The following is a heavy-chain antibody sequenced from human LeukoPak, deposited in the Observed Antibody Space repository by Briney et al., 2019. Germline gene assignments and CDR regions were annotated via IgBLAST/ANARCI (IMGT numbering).Heavy chain of an antibody. D-gene: IGHD4-17*01. CDR1: GYTFTSYA. V-gene: IGHV1-3*01. CDR2: INAGNGNT. J-gene: IGHJ4*02. Sequence: GASVKVSCKASGYTFTSYAMHWVRQAPGQRLEWMGWINAGNGNTKYSQKFQGRVTITRDTSASTAYMELSSLRSEDTAVYYCAKSVRTTVTKYYFDYWGRGTLVTVSS. CDR3: AKSVRTTVTKYYFDY.